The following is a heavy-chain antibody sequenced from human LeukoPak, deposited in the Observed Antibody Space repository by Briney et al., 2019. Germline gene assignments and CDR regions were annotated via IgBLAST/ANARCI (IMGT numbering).Heavy chain of an antibody. CDR3: ARGRGSGKGYYYYYMDV. CDR1: GYTFTSYG. CDR2: ISAYNGNT. D-gene: IGHD2-15*01. V-gene: IGHV1-18*01. Sequence: ASVKVSCKASGYTFTSYGISWVRQAPGQGLEWMGWISAYNGNTNYAQKLQGRVTMTTDTSTSTAYMELRSLRSDDTAVYYCARGRGSGKGYYYYYMDVWGKGTTVTISS. J-gene: IGHJ6*03.